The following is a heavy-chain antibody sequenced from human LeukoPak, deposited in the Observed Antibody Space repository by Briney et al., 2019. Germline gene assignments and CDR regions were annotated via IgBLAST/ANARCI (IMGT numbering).Heavy chain of an antibody. Sequence: GASVKVSCKASGGTFSSYAISWVRQAPGQGLEWMGGIIPIFGTANYAQKFQGRVTITADESTSTAYMELSSLRSEDTAVYYCARDLLESGSYYYYYYMDVWGKGTTVTVSS. CDR2: IIPIFGTA. CDR1: GGTFSSYA. V-gene: IGHV1-69*13. CDR3: ARDLLESGSYYYYYYMDV. J-gene: IGHJ6*03. D-gene: IGHD1-26*01.